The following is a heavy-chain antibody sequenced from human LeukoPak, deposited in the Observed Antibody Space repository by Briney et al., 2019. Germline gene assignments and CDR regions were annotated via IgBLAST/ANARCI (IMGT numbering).Heavy chain of an antibody. CDR1: GFPFINSA. Sequence: PGGSLRLSCATSGFPFINSAMHWVRQAPGKGLEYVASISRYGDDTYYADSVKDRFTISRDNSKNTLYLQMNSLRAEDTAVYYCARDYYGSGSYLDYWGQGTLVTVSS. CDR2: ISRYGDDT. V-gene: IGHV3-64*02. J-gene: IGHJ4*02. CDR3: ARDYYGSGSYLDY. D-gene: IGHD3-10*01.